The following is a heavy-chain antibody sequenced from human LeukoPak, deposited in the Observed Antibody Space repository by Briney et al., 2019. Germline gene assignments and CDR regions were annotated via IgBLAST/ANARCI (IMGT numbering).Heavy chain of an antibody. CDR3: AKDPRIFGCSSTSCSPSH. Sequence: RTGGSLRLSCAASGFTFSSYAMSWVRQAPGKGLEWVSAISGSGGSTYYADSVKGRFTISRDNSKNTLYLQMNSLRAEDTAVYYCAKDPRIFGCSSTSCSPSHWGQGTLVTVSS. CDR1: GFTFSSYA. V-gene: IGHV3-23*01. D-gene: IGHD2-2*01. J-gene: IGHJ4*02. CDR2: ISGSGGST.